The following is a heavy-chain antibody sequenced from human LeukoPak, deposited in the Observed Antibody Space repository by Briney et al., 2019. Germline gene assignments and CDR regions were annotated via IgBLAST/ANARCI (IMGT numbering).Heavy chain of an antibody. CDR1: GYTFTSYD. V-gene: IGHV1-8*01. CDR3: ARAERATNYYFDY. J-gene: IGHJ4*02. D-gene: IGHD5-12*01. CDR2: MNPNSGNT. Sequence: ASVKVSCKASGYTFTSYDINWVRQATGQGLEWMGWMNPNSGNTGYAQKFQGRVTMTRNTSISTAYMELSSLRSEDTAVYYCARAERATNYYFDYWGQGTLVTVSS.